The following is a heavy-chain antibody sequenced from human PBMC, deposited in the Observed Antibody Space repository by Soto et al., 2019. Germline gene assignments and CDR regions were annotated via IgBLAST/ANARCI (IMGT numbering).Heavy chain of an antibody. CDR3: AKDVNNIVLVPAGKYYYYGMDV. J-gene: IGHJ6*04. CDR1: GFTFSNYA. V-gene: IGHV3-30-3*01. CDR2: ISYDGNNK. D-gene: IGHD2-2*01. Sequence: QVQLVESGGGVVQPGRSLRLSCAASGFTFSNYAMHWVRQAPGKGLEWVAVISYDGNNKFYADSVKGRFTISGDNSKNTLYLQMNSLRVEDTAVYYCAKDVNNIVLVPAGKYYYYGMDVWGKGTTVTVSS.